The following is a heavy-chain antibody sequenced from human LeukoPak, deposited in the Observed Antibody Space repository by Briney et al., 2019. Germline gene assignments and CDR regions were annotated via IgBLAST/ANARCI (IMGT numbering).Heavy chain of an antibody. CDR3: AKDRNYYGSGSRLIDY. V-gene: IGHV3-30*02. Sequence: GGSLRLSCVASGFTVSANYMTWVRQAPGKGLEWVAFIRYDGSNKYYADSVKGRFTISRDNSKNTLYLQMNSLRAEDTAVYYCAKDRNYYGSGSRLIDYWGQGTLVTVSS. CDR1: GFTVSANY. J-gene: IGHJ4*02. CDR2: IRYDGSNK. D-gene: IGHD3-10*01.